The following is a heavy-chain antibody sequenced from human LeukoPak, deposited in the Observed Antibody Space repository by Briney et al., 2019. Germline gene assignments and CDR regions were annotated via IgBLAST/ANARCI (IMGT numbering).Heavy chain of an antibody. CDR2: TRSKSDGGTA. V-gene: IGHV3-15*01. D-gene: IGHD1-1*01. CDR3: TTGTGTTDY. J-gene: IGHJ4*02. CDR1: GFTFSDHY. Sequence: GGSLTLSCAASGFTFSDHYMDWVRQAPGKGLQWVGRTRSKSDGGTADYAAPVKGRFTISRDDLKNTLYLQMNSLKTEDTAVYYCTTGTGTTDYWGQGTLVTVSS.